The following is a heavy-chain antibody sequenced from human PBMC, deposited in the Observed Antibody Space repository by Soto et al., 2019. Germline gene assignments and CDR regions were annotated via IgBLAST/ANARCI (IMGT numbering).Heavy chain of an antibody. V-gene: IGHV3-23*01. J-gene: IGHJ6*02. CDR3: SKNVRFCYLQGRGMDV. D-gene: IGHD2-21*01. CDR1: GFTFSSYA. Sequence: PGGSLRLSCAASGFTFSSYAMSWVRQAQGKGKEWDSAISGSDGSTYYADSVTGRFTISRDKSKNTLYLQMNGLRAVYTGVCYWSKNVRFCYLQGRGMDVWGQGTTVTVSS. CDR2: ISGSDGST.